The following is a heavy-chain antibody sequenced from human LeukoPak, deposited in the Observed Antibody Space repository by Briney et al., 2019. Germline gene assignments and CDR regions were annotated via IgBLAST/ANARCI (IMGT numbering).Heavy chain of an antibody. Sequence: PGGSLRLSCTASGFTFSDYWMHGVRQAPGKGLVWVSRINSDGSRTNYADCVKGRFTISRDNAKNTVFLQMNSLRAEDAAVYYCARVITGSTYGQFDYWGQGALATVSS. J-gene: IGHJ4*02. CDR2: INSDGSRT. D-gene: IGHD5-18*01. V-gene: IGHV3-74*01. CDR3: ARVITGSTYGQFDY. CDR1: GFTFSDYW.